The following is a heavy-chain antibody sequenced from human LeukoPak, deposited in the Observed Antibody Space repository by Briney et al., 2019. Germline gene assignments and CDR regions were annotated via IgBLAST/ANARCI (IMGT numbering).Heavy chain of an antibody. CDR3: ARAVCPTIKFCDSSYFMDV. Sequence: GRSLRLSCAASGFTFDDYAMHWVRQAPGKGLERVSGISWNSGSIGYADSVKGRFTISRDNAKNSLYLQMNSLRAEDTALYYCARAVCPTIKFCDSSYFMDVWGKGTTVNVS. J-gene: IGHJ6*03. D-gene: IGHD6-6*01. CDR2: ISWNSGSI. CDR1: GFTFDDYA. V-gene: IGHV3-9*01.